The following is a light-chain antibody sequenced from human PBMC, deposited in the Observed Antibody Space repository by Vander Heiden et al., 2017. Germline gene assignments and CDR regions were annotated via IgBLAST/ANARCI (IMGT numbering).Light chain of an antibody. V-gene: IGKV1-5*03. CDR2: KAS. J-gene: IGKJ2*01. CDR3: QQYDSKLYI. CDR1: QNIDTW. Sequence: IQMTQSPSTLSASVGDRVTSTCRASQNIDTWLAWYQQKPGKAPKLLIYKASSLESGVPSRFSGSGSGTEFTLSISCLQPDDFATYYCQQYDSKLYIFGQGTKLEIK.